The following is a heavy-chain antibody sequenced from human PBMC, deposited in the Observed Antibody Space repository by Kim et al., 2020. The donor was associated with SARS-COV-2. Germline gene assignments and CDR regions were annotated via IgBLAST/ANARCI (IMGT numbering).Heavy chain of an antibody. CDR2: ISAYNGNT. Sequence: ASVKVSCKASGYTFTSYGISWVRQATGQGLEWMGWISAYNGNTNYAQKLQGRVTMTTDTSTSTAYMELRSLRSDDTAVYYCARGLLEATGYYYYYYGMDVWGQGTTVTVSS. D-gene: IGHD1-1*01. CDR3: ARGLLEATGYYYYYYGMDV. CDR1: GYTFTSYG. V-gene: IGHV1-18*01. J-gene: IGHJ6*02.